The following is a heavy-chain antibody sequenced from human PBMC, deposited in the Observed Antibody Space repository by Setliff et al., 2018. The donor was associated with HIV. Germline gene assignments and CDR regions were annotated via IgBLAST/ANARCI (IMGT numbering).Heavy chain of an antibody. CDR1: GYTFTSYY. CDR2: INPSGGST. CDR3: ARDGYYNSWSGYGYYYYYMDV. Sequence: GASVKVSCKASGYTFTSYYMHWVRQAPGQGLEWMGIINPSGGSTRYAQKFQGRVTMTRDTSTSTVYMELGSLRSEDTAVYYRARDGYYNSWSGYGYYYYYMDVWGKGTTVTVSS. J-gene: IGHJ6*03. V-gene: IGHV1-46*01. D-gene: IGHD3-3*01.